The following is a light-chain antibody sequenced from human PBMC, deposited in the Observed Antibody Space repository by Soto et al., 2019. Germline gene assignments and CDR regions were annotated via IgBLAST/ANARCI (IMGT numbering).Light chain of an antibody. CDR3: SSYAGSSNV. CDR2: EVN. Sequence: SALTQPPSASGSPGQSVAISCTGTSSDVGGYNYVSWYQQHPVKAPKLMIYEVNKRPSGVPDRFSGSKSGNTASLTVSGLQAEDEADYYCSSYAGSSNVFGTGTKVTVL. J-gene: IGLJ1*01. CDR1: SSDVGGYNY. V-gene: IGLV2-8*01.